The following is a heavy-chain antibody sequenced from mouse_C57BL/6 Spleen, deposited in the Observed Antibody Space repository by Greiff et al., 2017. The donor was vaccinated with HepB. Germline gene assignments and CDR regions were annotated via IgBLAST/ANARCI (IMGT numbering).Heavy chain of an antibody. D-gene: IGHD2-4*01. CDR1: GYTFTDYH. CDR2: INPNNGGT. V-gene: IGHV1-22*01. CDR3: ARRNYDHGGCAY. Sequence: EVQLQQSGPELVKPGASVKMSCKASGYTFTDYHMHWVKQSHGKSLEWIGYINPNNGGTSYNQKFKGKATLTVNKSSSTAYMELRSLTSEDSAVYYWARRNYDHGGCAYWGQGTLVTVSA. J-gene: IGHJ3*01.